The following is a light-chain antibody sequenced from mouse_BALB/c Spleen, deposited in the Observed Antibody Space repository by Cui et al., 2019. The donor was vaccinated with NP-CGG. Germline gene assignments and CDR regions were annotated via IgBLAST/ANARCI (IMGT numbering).Light chain of an antibody. CDR2: GTN. CDR3: ALWYSNHWV. CDR1: IGAVTTSNY. V-gene: IGLV1*01. J-gene: IGLJ1*01. Sequence: QAVVTQEYALTTSPGETVTLTCRSSIGAVTTSNYANWVQEKPDHLFTGLIGGTNNRAPGVPARFSASLIGDKAALTITGAQTEDEAIYFCALWYSNHWVFGGGTKLTVL.